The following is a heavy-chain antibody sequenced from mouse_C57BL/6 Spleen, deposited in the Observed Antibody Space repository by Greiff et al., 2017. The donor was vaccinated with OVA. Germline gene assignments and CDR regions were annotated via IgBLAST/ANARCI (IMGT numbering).Heavy chain of an antibody. J-gene: IGHJ2*01. Sequence: LQESGAELARPGASVKMSCKASGYTFTSYTMHWVKQRPGQGLEWIGYINPSSGYTKYNQKFKDKATLTADKSSSTAYMQLSSLTSEDSAVYYCARDYGSVFDYWGQGTTLTVSS. CDR1: GYTFTSYT. D-gene: IGHD1-1*01. CDR2: INPSSGYT. CDR3: ARDYGSVFDY. V-gene: IGHV1-4*01.